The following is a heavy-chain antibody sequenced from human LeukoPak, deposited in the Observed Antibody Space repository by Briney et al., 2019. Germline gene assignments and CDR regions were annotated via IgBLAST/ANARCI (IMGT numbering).Heavy chain of an antibody. CDR2: ISYDGSNK. V-gene: IGHV3-30*18. Sequence: PGGSLRLSCAASGFTFSSYGMHWVRQAPGKGLEWVAVISYDGSNKYYADSVKGRFTISRDNSKNTLYLQMNSLRAEDTAVYYCAKATSGSFMDFYGLAVWGQGTTVAVSS. J-gene: IGHJ6*02. CDR1: GFTFSSYG. D-gene: IGHD1-26*01. CDR3: AKATSGSFMDFYGLAV.